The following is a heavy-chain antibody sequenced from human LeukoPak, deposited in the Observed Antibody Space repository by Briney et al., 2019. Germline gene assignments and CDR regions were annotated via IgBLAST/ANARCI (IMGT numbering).Heavy chain of an antibody. CDR3: ARGRGSWFDP. V-gene: IGHV1-69*05. J-gene: IGHJ5*02. CDR1: GGTFSSYA. CDR2: IIPIFGTA. D-gene: IGHD3-10*01. Sequence: ASVKVSCKASGGTFSSYAISWVRQAPGQGLEWMGGIIPIFGTANYAQKFQGRVTITTDESTSIAYMELSSLRSEDTAVYYCARGRGSWFDPWGQGNLVTVSS.